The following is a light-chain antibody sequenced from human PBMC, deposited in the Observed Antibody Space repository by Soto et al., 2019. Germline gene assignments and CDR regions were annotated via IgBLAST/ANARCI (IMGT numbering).Light chain of an antibody. V-gene: IGKV1-5*02. J-gene: IGKJ1*01. Sequence: DIQMTQSPSTLSASVGDRVTIIFRASQSISSWLDCYQQTPGKAPKLLIYDASSLESGVPSSISGSGSGTEFSLTISSLQPDDFATYYCQQYNSYSPSKFGQGTKV. CDR3: QQYNSYSPSK. CDR2: DAS. CDR1: QSISSW.